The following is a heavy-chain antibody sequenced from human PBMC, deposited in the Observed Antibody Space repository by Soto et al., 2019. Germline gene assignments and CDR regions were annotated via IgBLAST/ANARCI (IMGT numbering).Heavy chain of an antibody. CDR2: IFTTGTTM. Sequence: GGSLRLSCVASGFTFSSYSIVWVRQAPGKGLEWLSYIFTTGTTMYYADSVKGRFTVSRDNAKNSVFLLLNSLRAEDTAVYYCARSLYSDTKIDYWGQGTLVTVSS. V-gene: IGHV3-48*03. J-gene: IGHJ4*02. CDR3: ARSLYSDTKIDY. D-gene: IGHD1-26*01. CDR1: GFTFSSYS.